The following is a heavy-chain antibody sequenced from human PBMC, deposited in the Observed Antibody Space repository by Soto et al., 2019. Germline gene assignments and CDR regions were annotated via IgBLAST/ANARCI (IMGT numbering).Heavy chain of an antibody. CDR1: GGSISSYY. CDR2: IYYSGST. D-gene: IGHD3-3*01. Sequence: PSETLSLTCTVSGGSISSYYWSWIRQPPGKGLEWIGYIYYSGSTNYNPSLKSRVTISVDTSKNQFSLKLSSVTAADTAVYYCARANYDFWSGPQPNWFDPWGQGTLVTVSS. V-gene: IGHV4-59*01. CDR3: ARANYDFWSGPQPNWFDP. J-gene: IGHJ5*02.